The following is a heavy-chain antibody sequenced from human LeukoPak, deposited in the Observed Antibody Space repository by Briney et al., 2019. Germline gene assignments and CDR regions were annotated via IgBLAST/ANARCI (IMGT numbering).Heavy chain of an antibody. J-gene: IGHJ3*02. V-gene: IGHV4-34*01. CDR3: ARERRVDVSARQTVAFDM. Sequence: SETLSLTCAVYGGSFTEYHWSWIRQPPGKSLEWIGEINYTGRTHYNPSLTSRVTISIDMSERQFSLRLTSVTAADTAVYYCARERRVDVSARQTVAFDMWAQGTMVIVSS. CDR1: GGSFTEYH. D-gene: IGHD2-21*02. CDR2: INYTGRT.